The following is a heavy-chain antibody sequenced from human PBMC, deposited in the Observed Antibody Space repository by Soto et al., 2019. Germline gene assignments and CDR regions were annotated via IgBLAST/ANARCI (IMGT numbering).Heavy chain of an antibody. D-gene: IGHD3-10*02. J-gene: IGHJ4*02. CDR1: GGSISSGGYY. CDR2: IYYSGST. CDR3: ARLSSGERLNFDY. V-gene: IGHV4-31*03. Sequence: QVQLQESGPGLVKPSQTLSLTCTVSGGSISSGGYYWSWIRQHPGKGLEWIGYIYYSGSTYYHPSLKRRVTISLDTSKNQFSLKLSSVTAADTAMYYCARLSSGERLNFDYWGQGTLVTVSS.